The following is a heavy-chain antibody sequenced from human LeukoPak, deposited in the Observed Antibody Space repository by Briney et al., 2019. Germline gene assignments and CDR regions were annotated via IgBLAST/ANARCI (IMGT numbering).Heavy chain of an antibody. Sequence: GGSLRLSCAASGSYLMHWVRQAPGKGLVWVSHINSDGSWTSYADSVKGRFTISKDNAKNTVYLQVNSLRAEDTAVYYCAKGGKWDVTPFDYWGQGTLVTVSS. D-gene: IGHD1-26*01. CDR2: INSDGSWT. CDR3: AKGGKWDVTPFDY. CDR1: GSYL. J-gene: IGHJ4*02. V-gene: IGHV3-74*01.